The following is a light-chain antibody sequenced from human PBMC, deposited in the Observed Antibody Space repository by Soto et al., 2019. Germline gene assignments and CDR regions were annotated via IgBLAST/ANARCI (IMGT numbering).Light chain of an antibody. V-gene: IGKV1-16*02. CDR3: HQYDTYPLT. CDR2: AAS. J-gene: IGKJ4*01. CDR1: QDISDY. Sequence: DIQLTQSPSSVSASVGDTVTITCRASQDISDYLAWFQQKPGQAPRSLIFAASRLQGGVPSKFSGRGSGTDFTLTITSLQPEDFANYYCHQYDTYPLTFGGGTKVQI.